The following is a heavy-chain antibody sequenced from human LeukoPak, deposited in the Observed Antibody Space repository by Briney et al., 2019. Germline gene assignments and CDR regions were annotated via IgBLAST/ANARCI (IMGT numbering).Heavy chain of an antibody. V-gene: IGHV3-33*01. CDR3: AREVVVAAETDY. J-gene: IGHJ4*02. D-gene: IGHD2-15*01. Sequence: GGSLRLSCAASGFTFSSYGMHWVRQAPGKGLEWVAVIWYDGSNKYYADSVKGRFTISRDNSKNTLYLQMNSLRAEDTAVYYCAREVVVAAETDYWGQGTLVTVSS. CDR1: GFTFSSYG. CDR2: IWYDGSNK.